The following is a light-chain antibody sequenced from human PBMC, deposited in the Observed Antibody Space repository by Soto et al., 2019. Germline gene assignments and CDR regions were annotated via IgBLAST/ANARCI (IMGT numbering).Light chain of an antibody. CDR1: QSVGNV. CDR3: QQRTTWSYT. CDR2: DAS. J-gene: IGKJ2*01. V-gene: IGKV3-11*01. Sequence: EIVLTQSPATLSLSPGERATLSCKASQSVGNVLAWYQQKPGQAPRLLIYDASNRATGIPARFSGTGSGTDFTLTITSLEPEDFAVYYCQQRTTWSYTFGQGTKVEIK.